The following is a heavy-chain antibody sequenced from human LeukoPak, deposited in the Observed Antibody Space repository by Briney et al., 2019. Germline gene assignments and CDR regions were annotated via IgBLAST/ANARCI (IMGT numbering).Heavy chain of an antibody. Sequence: TSETLSLTCTVSGGSISSSSYYWGWIRQPPGKGLEWIGSIYYSGSTYYNPSLKSRVTISVDTSKNQFSLKLSSVTAADTAVYYCARARGYYYDFDYWGQGTLVTVSS. CDR2: IYYSGST. CDR3: ARARGYYYDFDY. CDR1: GGSISSSSYY. D-gene: IGHD3-22*01. J-gene: IGHJ4*02. V-gene: IGHV4-39*07.